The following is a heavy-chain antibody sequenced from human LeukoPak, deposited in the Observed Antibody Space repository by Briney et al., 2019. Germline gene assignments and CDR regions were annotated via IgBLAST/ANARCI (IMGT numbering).Heavy chain of an antibody. CDR3: ASLSTNIAAAANYFDY. J-gene: IGHJ4*02. V-gene: IGHV1-69*04. CDR2: IIPILGIA. CDR1: GGTFSSYA. D-gene: IGHD6-13*01. Sequence: TVKVSCKASGGTFSSYAISWVRQAPGQGLEWMGRIIPILGIANYAQKFQGRVTITADKSTSTAYMELSSLRSEDTAVYYCASLSTNIAAAANYFDYWGQGTLVTVSS.